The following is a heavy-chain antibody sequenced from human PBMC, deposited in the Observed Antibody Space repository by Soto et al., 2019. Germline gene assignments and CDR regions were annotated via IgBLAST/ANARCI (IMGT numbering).Heavy chain of an antibody. CDR1: GFTFRNYA. Sequence: TGGSLRLSCAASGFTFRNYAMSWVRQAPGKGLEWVSRISGNGGDINYADSVKGRFTISRDNSKNTLYLQMNSLRAEDTAVYYCAKDQGIVVVIGSFDYWGQGTLVTVSS. D-gene: IGHD3-22*01. CDR3: AKDQGIVVVIGSFDY. J-gene: IGHJ4*02. CDR2: ISGNGGDI. V-gene: IGHV3-23*01.